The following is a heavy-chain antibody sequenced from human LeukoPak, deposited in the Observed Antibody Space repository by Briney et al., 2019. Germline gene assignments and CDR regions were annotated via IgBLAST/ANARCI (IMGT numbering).Heavy chain of an antibody. CDR1: GFTFDDYA. Sequence: GGSLRLSCAASGFTFDDYAMHWVRRAPGKGLEWVSGISWNSGSIGYADSVKGRFTISRDNAKNSLYLQMNSLRAEDTALYYCAKGSGYSYGAGYYFDYWGQGTLVTVSS. D-gene: IGHD5-18*01. J-gene: IGHJ4*02. V-gene: IGHV3-9*01. CDR3: AKGSGYSYGAGYYFDY. CDR2: ISWNSGSI.